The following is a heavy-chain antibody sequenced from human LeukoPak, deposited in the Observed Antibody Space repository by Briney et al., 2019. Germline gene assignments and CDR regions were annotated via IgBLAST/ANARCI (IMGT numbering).Heavy chain of an antibody. CDR1: GYSISSGFY. CDR2: IFHSGSI. J-gene: IGHJ3*01. CDR3: ARMAVSYYYDSSTYSPVAFDV. Sequence: SETLSLTCNVSGYSISSGFYWGWIRQSPGEGLEWIATIFHSGSIFYNPSLKGRVSLSVDTSQNQFSLELNSVTAADTAVYYCARMAVSYYYDSSTYSPVAFDVWGQGTMGTVSS. D-gene: IGHD3-22*01. V-gene: IGHV4-38-2*02.